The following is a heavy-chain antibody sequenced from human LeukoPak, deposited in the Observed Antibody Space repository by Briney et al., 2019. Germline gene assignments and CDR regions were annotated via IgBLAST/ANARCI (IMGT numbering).Heavy chain of an antibody. D-gene: IGHD3-22*01. CDR1: GGSISSYY. CDR3: ARDLTYYYDSSGMDV. V-gene: IGHV4-59*01. J-gene: IGHJ6*02. CDR2: IYYSGST. Sequence: PSETLSLTCTVSGGSISSYYWGWIRQPPGKGLEWIGYIYYSGSTNYNPSLKSRVTISVDTSKNQFSLKLSSMTAADTAVYYCARDLTYYYDSSGMDVWGQGTTVTVSS.